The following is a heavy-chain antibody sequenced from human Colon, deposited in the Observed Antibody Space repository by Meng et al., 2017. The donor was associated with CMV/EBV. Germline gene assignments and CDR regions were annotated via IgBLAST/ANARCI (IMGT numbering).Heavy chain of an antibody. D-gene: IGHD3-9*01. Sequence: GGSLRLSCAASRFSFSFYGMHWVRQAPGKGLEWVTFIRFDEKNKFYADSVKGRFAISRDNSKNMVYLQMNSLSSEDTAVYYCARSRNALVPYYDIPSLWGQGTTVTVSS. J-gene: IGHJ6*02. V-gene: IGHV3-30*02. CDR2: IRFDEKNK. CDR3: ARSRNALVPYYDIPSL. CDR1: RFSFSFYG.